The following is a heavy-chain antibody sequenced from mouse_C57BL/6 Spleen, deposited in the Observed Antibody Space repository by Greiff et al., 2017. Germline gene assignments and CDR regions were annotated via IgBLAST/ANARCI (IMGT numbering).Heavy chain of an antibody. J-gene: IGHJ2*01. V-gene: IGHV1-76*01. CDR2: IYPGSGNT. Sequence: VQLQQSGAELVRPGASVKLSCKASGYTFTDYYINWVKQRPGQGLEWIARIYPGSGNTYYNEKFKGKATLTAEKSSSTAYMQLSSLTSEDSAVYFCARVPNYYGSRESYYFDYWGQGTTLTVSS. CDR1: GYTFTDYY. D-gene: IGHD1-1*01. CDR3: ARVPNYYGSRESYYFDY.